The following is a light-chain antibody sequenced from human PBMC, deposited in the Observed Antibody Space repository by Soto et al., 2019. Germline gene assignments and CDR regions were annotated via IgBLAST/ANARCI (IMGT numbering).Light chain of an antibody. V-gene: IGLV2-11*01. CDR2: DVS. CDR1: SNDVGAYDY. Sequence: QSALTQPRAVSGSPGQSVTISCTGTSNDVGAYDYVSWYQQHSGKAPKLMIYDVSKRPSGVPDRFSGSKSGTTASLTISGLQAEDEADYWCCSYAGSYTLVFGGGTKVTVL. J-gene: IGLJ2*01. CDR3: CSYAGSYTLV.